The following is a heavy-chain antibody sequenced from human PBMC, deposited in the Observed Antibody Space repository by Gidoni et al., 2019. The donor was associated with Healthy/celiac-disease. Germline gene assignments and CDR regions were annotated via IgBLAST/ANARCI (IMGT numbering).Heavy chain of an antibody. CDR1: GGSCSGYY. Sequence: QVQLQPWGAGRLKPSETLSLTTAVYGGSCSGYYWSWIRQPPGKGLEWIGEINHSGSTNYNPSLKSRVTISVDTSKNQFSLKLSSVTAADTAVYYCARGFPQSDYYDSSGAWGQGTLVTVSS. CDR3: ARGFPQSDYYDSSGA. CDR2: INHSGST. D-gene: IGHD3-22*01. J-gene: IGHJ5*02. V-gene: IGHV4-34*01.